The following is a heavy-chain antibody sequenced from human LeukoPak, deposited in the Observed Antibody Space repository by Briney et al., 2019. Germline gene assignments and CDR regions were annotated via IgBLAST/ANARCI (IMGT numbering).Heavy chain of an antibody. CDR2: SRNKANSYTT. J-gene: IGHJ4*02. D-gene: IGHD1-26*01. Sequence: AGGSLRLSCAASGFTFSDHYMDWVRQTPGKGLEWVGRSRNKANSYTTEYAASVKGRFTISRDDSKNSLSLQMNSLKTDDTAVYYCARASRSGSYFFYWGQGTLVTVSS. V-gene: IGHV3-72*01. CDR3: ARASRSGSYFFY. CDR1: GFTFSDHY.